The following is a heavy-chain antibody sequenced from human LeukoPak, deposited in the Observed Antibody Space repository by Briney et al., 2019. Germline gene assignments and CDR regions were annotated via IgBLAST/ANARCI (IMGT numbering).Heavy chain of an antibody. CDR1: GFTFSSYW. D-gene: IGHD2-2*01. CDR3: ATHCSSTSCLDY. Sequence: PGGSLPLSCAASGFTFSSYWMHWVRQAPGKGLVWVSRINSDGSSTSYADSVKGRFTISRDNAKNTLYLQMNSLRAEDTAVYYCATHCSSTSCLDYWGQGTLVTVSS. V-gene: IGHV3-74*01. CDR2: INSDGSST. J-gene: IGHJ4*02.